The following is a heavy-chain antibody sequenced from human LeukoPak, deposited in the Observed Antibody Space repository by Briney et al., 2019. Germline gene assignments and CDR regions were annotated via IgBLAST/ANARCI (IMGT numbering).Heavy chain of an antibody. J-gene: IGHJ4*02. CDR3: ARALSTHYYDSSGYSN. Sequence: VASVKVSCKASGGTFSNYTISWVRQAPGQGLEWMGRIIPILGIANYAQKFQGRVTITADKSTSTAYMELSSLRSEDTAVYYCARALSTHYYDSSGYSNWGQGTLVTVSS. V-gene: IGHV1-69*02. CDR2: IIPILGIA. CDR1: GGTFSNYT. D-gene: IGHD3-22*01.